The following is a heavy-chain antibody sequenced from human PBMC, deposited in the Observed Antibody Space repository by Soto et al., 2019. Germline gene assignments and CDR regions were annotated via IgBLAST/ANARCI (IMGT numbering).Heavy chain of an antibody. Sequence: ASVKVSCKASGYTFTGYYMHWVRQAPGQGLEWMGWINPNSGGTNYAQKFQGWVTMTRDTSISTAYMELSRLRSDDTAVYYCAREVGYCTNGVCSRWFDPWGQGTRVTVSS. J-gene: IGHJ5*02. CDR1: GYTFTGYY. CDR3: AREVGYCTNGVCSRWFDP. CDR2: INPNSGGT. V-gene: IGHV1-2*04. D-gene: IGHD2-8*01.